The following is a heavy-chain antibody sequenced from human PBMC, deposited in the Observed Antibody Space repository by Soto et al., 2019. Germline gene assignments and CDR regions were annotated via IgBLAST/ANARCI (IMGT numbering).Heavy chain of an antibody. CDR1: GFTFSSHW. CDR2: INTDGSDT. D-gene: IGHD3-3*01. V-gene: IGHV3-74*01. Sequence: EVQLVESGGGLVQPGGSLTLSCAASGFTFSSHWMHWVRQAPGKGLVCVSRINTDGSDTTYADSVKGRFTISRDNAKNTLYLQLNSLRAEDTAVYYCVRVDAVTIWPFWSWGQGTLVTVSS. CDR3: VRVDAVTIWPFWS. J-gene: IGHJ5*02.